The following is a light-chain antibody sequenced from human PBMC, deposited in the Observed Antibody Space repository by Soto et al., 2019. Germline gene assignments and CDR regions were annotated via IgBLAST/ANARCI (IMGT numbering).Light chain of an antibody. V-gene: IGKV3-15*01. Sequence: EILMTQSPATLSVSPGERATLSCRASESVSSKLAWYQHKPGQAPRLLFYGASTRATDIPARFSGSGSGTEFTLTISSLQSEDFAVYYCQQHSKWPRTFGQGTKVDIK. J-gene: IGKJ1*01. CDR3: QQHSKWPRT. CDR1: ESVSSK. CDR2: GAS.